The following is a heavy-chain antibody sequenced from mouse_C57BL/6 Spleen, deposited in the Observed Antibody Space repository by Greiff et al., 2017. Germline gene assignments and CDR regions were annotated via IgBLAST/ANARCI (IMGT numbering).Heavy chain of an antibody. CDR1: GYTFTSYW. Sequence: QVQLQQPGAELVKPGASVKMSCKASGYTFTSYWITWVKQRPGQGLEWIGDLYPGSGSTNYNEKFKSKATLTVDTSYSRAYVQHSSLTSEDCGVYYCARAYYLGYFGVWGRGTTVTVSS. J-gene: IGHJ1*03. CDR3: ARAYYLGYFGV. D-gene: IGHD1-1*01. V-gene: IGHV1-55*01. CDR2: LYPGSGST.